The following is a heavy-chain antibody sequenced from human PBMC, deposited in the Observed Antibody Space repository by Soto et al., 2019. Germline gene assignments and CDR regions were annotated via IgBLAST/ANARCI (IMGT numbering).Heavy chain of an antibody. J-gene: IGHJ4*02. CDR2: IRSSSYTM. CDR3: ARDDDY. CDR1: GFTFSHYS. Sequence: EVQLVESGGGLVQPGGSLRLSCAASGFTFSHYSMNWVRQAPGKGLEWVSYIRSSSYTMNYADSVKGRFTISRDNAKNSLYLQMNSLRDEDTAVYYCARDDDYWGQGTLVTVSS. V-gene: IGHV3-48*02.